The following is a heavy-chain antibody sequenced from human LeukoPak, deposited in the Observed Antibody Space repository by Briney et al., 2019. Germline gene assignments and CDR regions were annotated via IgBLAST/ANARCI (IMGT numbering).Heavy chain of an antibody. V-gene: IGHV3-23*01. CDR2: IGGSGVTT. J-gene: IGHJ5*02. CDR3: AKDIGQQWRNWFDP. Sequence: GGSLRLSCAASGFTFSNNAMSWVRQAPGKGLEWVSAIGGSGVTTYYADSVKGRFTISRDNSKNTVYLQMNSLRAEDTAVYYCAKDIGQQWRNWFDPWGRGTLVTVSS. D-gene: IGHD6-19*01. CDR1: GFTFSNNA.